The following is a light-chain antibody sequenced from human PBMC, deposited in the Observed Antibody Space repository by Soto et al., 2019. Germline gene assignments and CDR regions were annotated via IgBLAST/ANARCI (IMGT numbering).Light chain of an antibody. Sequence: QSALTQPPSASGSPGQSVAISCTGTSSDDGGYDYVSWYQQHPGKAPKLMIYEVTKRPSGVPERFSGSKSDNTASLTVSGLQAEDEADYYCSSYAGSNNFVFGTGTKLTVL. J-gene: IGLJ1*01. CDR1: SSDDGGYDY. CDR2: EVT. CDR3: SSYAGSNNFV. V-gene: IGLV2-8*01.